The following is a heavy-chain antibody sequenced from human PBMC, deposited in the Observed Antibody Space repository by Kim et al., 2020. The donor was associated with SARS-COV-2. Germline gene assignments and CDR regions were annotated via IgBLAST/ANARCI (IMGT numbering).Heavy chain of an antibody. Sequence: AQKFQGRVTMTRNTSISTAYMELSSLRSEDTAVYYCARGLMVYAIMFDPWGQGTLVTVSS. V-gene: IGHV1-8*01. D-gene: IGHD2-8*01. CDR3: ARGLMVYAIMFDP. J-gene: IGHJ5*02.